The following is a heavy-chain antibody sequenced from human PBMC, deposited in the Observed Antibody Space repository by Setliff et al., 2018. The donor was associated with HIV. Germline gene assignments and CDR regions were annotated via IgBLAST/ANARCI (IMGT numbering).Heavy chain of an antibody. CDR3: TTGRHYYDSSDYPADPFDV. CDR1: GGIFINSA. CDR2: IIPIFNTG. V-gene: IGHV1-69*13. D-gene: IGHD3-22*01. Sequence: SVKVSCKASGGIFINSAFNWVRQAPGQGLEWMGSIIPIFNTGNYAQNFQGRVTVTADGSTSTAYMELSGLRSEDTAVYYCTTGRHYYDSSDYPADPFDVWGQGTLVTVSS. J-gene: IGHJ3*01.